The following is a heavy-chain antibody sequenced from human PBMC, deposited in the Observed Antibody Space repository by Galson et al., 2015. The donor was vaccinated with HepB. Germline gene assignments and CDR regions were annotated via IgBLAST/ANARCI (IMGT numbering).Heavy chain of an antibody. CDR3: ARDGTYYYDSSGYSSFDY. D-gene: IGHD3-22*01. J-gene: IGHJ4*02. V-gene: IGHV3-11*01. Sequence: SLRLSCAASGFTFSDYYMSWIRQAPGKGLEWVSYISSSGSTIYYADSVKGRFTISRDNAKNSLYLQMNSLRAEDTAVYYCARDGTYYYDSSGYSSFDYWGQGTLVTVSS. CDR1: GFTFSDYY. CDR2: ISSSGSTI.